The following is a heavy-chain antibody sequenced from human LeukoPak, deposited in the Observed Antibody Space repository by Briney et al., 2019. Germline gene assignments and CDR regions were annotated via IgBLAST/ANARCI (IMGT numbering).Heavy chain of an antibody. D-gene: IGHD3-10*01. J-gene: IGHJ4*02. Sequence: ASVKVSCKASGYTFTGYYIHWVRQAPGQGLEWMGWINPNSGVTNYAQEFQGRVTMTRDTSISTAYMELSRLTSDDTAVYYCARVGAYGSGSYLVYWGQGTLVTVSS. CDR2: INPNSGVT. CDR1: GYTFTGYY. V-gene: IGHV1-2*02. CDR3: ARVGAYGSGSYLVY.